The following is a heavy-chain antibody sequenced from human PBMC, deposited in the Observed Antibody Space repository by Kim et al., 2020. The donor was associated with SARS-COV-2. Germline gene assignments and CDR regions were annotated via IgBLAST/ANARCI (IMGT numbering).Heavy chain of an antibody. CDR3: ARGPGGMDV. J-gene: IGHJ6*02. CDR2: A. Sequence: ATYAQKFQGRVTITADESTGTAYMELGSLRSEDTAVYYCARGPGGMDVWGQGTTVTVSS. D-gene: IGHD3-10*01. V-gene: IGHV1-69*01.